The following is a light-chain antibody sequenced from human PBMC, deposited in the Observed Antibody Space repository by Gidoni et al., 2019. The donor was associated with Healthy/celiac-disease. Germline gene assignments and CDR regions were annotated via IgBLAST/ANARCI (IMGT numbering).Light chain of an antibody. V-gene: IGKV4-1*01. Sequence: DIVMTQSPYSLAVSLGERATTNCKSSQSVLYSSNNKYYLAWYQQKPGQPPKLLIYWASTRESGVPDRFSGSGSGTDFTLTISSLQAEDGAVYYCQQYYSTPWTFGQGTKVEIK. CDR3: QQYYSTPWT. J-gene: IGKJ1*01. CDR1: QSVLYSSNNKYY. CDR2: WAS.